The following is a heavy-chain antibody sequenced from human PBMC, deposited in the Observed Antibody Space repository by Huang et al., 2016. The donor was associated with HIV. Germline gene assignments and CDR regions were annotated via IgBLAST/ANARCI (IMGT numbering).Heavy chain of an antibody. V-gene: IGHV3-49*03. J-gene: IGHJ6*03. Sequence: VHLVASGGGLVQPGRSLRRSCPASGFLFGDYTMSWFRQAPGKVLEAVGFSRSKDYGATTEYAASVKGRCTIASDDSKTIVYLQMNSLKSEDTAVYFCEGCGYYDENYSYYRDVWGKGTAVTVSS. CDR3: EGCGYYDENYSYYRDV. CDR1: GFLFGDYT. D-gene: IGHD1-26*01. CDR2: SRSKDYGATT.